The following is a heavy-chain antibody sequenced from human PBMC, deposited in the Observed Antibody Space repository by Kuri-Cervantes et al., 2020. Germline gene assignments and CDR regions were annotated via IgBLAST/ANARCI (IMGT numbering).Heavy chain of an antibody. Sequence: GESLKISCAASGFTFSSYGMHWVRQAPGKGLEWVAVISYDGSNKYYADSVKGRFTISRDNSKNTLYLQMNSLRAEDTAVYYCARDLAGATSYWGQGTLVTVSS. CDR3: ARDLAGATSY. V-gene: IGHV3-30*03. CDR2: ISYDGSNK. CDR1: GFTFSSYG. J-gene: IGHJ4*02. D-gene: IGHD1-26*01.